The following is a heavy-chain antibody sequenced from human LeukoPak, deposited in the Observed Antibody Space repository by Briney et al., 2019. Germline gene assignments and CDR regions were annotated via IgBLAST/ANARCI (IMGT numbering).Heavy chain of an antibody. V-gene: IGHV3-48*04. D-gene: IGHD3-3*01. CDR2: ISSSSSTI. Sequence: PGGSLRLSCAASGFTFSSYSMNWVRQAPGKGLEWVSYISSSSSTIYYADSVKGRFTTSRDNAKNSLYLQMNSLRAEDTAVYYCARDMYYDFWSGYKGFDYWGQGTLVTVSS. CDR3: ARDMYYDFWSGYKGFDY. CDR1: GFTFSSYS. J-gene: IGHJ4*02.